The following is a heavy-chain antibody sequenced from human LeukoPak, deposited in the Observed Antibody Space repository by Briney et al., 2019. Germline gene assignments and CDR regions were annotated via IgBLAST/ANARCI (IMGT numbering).Heavy chain of an antibody. V-gene: IGHV1-69*05. CDR2: IIPIFGTA. J-gene: IGHJ4*02. Sequence: SVKVSCKASGGTFSSYAISWVRQAPGQGLEWIGGIIPIFGTANYAQKFQCRVTITTDESTSTAYMELSSLRSEDTAVYYCARSLYYYDSSGYYLYYFDYWGQGTLVTVSS. D-gene: IGHD3-22*01. CDR1: GGTFSSYA. CDR3: ARSLYYYDSSGYYLYYFDY.